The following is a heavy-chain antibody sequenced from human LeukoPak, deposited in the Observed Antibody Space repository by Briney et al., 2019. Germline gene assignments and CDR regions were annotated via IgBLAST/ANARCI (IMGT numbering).Heavy chain of an antibody. CDR3: ARLLRMEAAGPDY. CDR1: GFTFSTYSMN. D-gene: IGHD6-13*01. J-gene: IGHJ4*02. CDR2: IYYLGDT. Sequence: GSLRLSCAASGFTFSTYSMNWVRQAPGKGLEWIGSIYYLGDTYYNPSLKSRPTISVDTSRNQFSLRLHSVTAADTAVYYCARLLRMEAAGPDYWGQGTLVTVSS. V-gene: IGHV4-39*01.